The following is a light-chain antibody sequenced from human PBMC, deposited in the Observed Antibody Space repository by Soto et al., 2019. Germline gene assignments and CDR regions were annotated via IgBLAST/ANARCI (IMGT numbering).Light chain of an antibody. Sequence: QSVLTQPASVSGSPGQPITISCTGTSSDVGGYNYVSWYQQHPGKAPKLIIYDVSNRPSGVSNRFSGSKSGNTASLTISGLQAEDEADYYCSSYTSSSTRVFGTGTKVTVL. V-gene: IGLV2-14*01. CDR2: DVS. J-gene: IGLJ1*01. CDR1: SSDVGGYNY. CDR3: SSYTSSSTRV.